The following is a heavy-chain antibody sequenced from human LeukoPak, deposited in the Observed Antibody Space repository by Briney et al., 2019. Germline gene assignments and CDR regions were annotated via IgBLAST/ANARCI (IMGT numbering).Heavy chain of an antibody. CDR1: GGSISSYY. CDR3: ARTKGGGVWLPFDY. Sequence: PSETLSLTCTVSGGSISSYYWSWIRQPPGKGLEWIGYIYYSGSTNYNPSLKSRVTISVDTSKNQFSLKLSSVTAADTAVYYCARTKGGGVWLPFDYWGQGTLVTVSS. CDR2: IYYSGST. V-gene: IGHV4-59*01. D-gene: IGHD3-22*01. J-gene: IGHJ4*02.